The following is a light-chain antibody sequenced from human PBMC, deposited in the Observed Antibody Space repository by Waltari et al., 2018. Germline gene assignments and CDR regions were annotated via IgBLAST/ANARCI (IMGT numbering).Light chain of an antibody. CDR2: EAS. CDR1: QSISIN. J-gene: IGKJ1*01. CDR3: QQFNDWPRT. Sequence: EVVMTQSPATLSVSQGERATLSCRASQSISINMVWYQQRHGQAPRLLIYEASMRTTDIPARFSGSGSGTEFTLTISSVQSEDAAVYYCQQFNDWPRTFGQGTKVEIK. V-gene: IGKV3-15*01.